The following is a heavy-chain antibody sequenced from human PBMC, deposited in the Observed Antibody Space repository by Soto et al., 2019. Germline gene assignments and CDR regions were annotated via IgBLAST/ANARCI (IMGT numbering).Heavy chain of an antibody. V-gene: IGHV3-30*18. CDR2: ISYDGSNK. CDR3: ANALWFGPPSVDV. D-gene: IGHD3-10*01. CDR1: GFTFSSYG. Sequence: PGGSLRLSCAASGFTFSSYGMHWVRQAPGKGLEWVAVISYDGSNKYYADSVKGRFTISRDNSKNTLYLQMNSLRAEDTAVYYCANALWFGPPSVDVWGQGTTVTVSS. J-gene: IGHJ6*02.